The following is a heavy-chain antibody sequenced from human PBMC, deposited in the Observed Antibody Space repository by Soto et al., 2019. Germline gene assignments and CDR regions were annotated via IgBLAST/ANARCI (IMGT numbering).Heavy chain of an antibody. CDR3: ARKYEGGDFWRGYSTQVHYYGMDV. Sequence: SETLPLTCTVSGGSISSSSYCWGWIRQPPGKGLEWIGSIYYSGSTYYNPSLKSRVTISVDTSKNQFSLKLSSMTVADTAVYYCARKYEGGDFWRGYSTQVHYYGMDVWGQGTTVTVSS. V-gene: IGHV4-39*07. D-gene: IGHD3-3*01. CDR1: GGSISSSSYC. CDR2: IYYSGST. J-gene: IGHJ6*02.